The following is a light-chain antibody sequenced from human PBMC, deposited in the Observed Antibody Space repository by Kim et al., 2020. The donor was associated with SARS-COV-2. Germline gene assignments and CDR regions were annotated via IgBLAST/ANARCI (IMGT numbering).Light chain of an antibody. Sequence: GQSITISCTGTSGDIGNYNYVSWYQDRPGNAPKLIIFDVDQRPSGVSHRLSASKSGNTASLTISGLQPEDESYYYCSSYTTRSTIVFGGGTQLTVL. CDR3: SSYTTRSTIV. CDR1: SGDIGNYNY. J-gene: IGLJ2*01. V-gene: IGLV2-14*03. CDR2: DVD.